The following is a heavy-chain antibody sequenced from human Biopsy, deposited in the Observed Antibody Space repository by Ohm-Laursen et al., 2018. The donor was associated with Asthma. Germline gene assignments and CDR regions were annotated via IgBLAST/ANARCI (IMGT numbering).Heavy chain of an antibody. CDR3: ARDSYSSGLYDDFES. D-gene: IGHD6-19*01. CDR1: GFTFSDYY. J-gene: IGHJ4*02. V-gene: IGHV3-11*01. CDR2: INGKSNSI. Sequence: SLRLSCTAPGFTFSDYYMSWIRQAPGKGLEWISYINGKSNSIEYADSVKGRFTISRDNAKNSLYLQMNSLGAEDTAVYYCARDSYSSGLYDDFESWGQGTLVTVSS.